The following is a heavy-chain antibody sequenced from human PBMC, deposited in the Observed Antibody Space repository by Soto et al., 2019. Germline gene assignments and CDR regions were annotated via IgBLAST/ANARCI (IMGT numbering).Heavy chain of an antibody. CDR1: GDSMTNYY. CDR3: ARHRIVGARNYYFDY. CDR2: IYYSGTT. Sequence: QVQLQESGPGLVGPSETLSLGCSVSGDSMTNYYWSWIRQPPGRGLAWLGSIYYSGTTKYNSSPKTRVTISVHTSKNLSSLKPTSVTAADTAVYYCARHRIVGARNYYFDYWGQGTLVAVSS. J-gene: IGHJ4*02. V-gene: IGHV4-59*08. D-gene: IGHD1-26*01.